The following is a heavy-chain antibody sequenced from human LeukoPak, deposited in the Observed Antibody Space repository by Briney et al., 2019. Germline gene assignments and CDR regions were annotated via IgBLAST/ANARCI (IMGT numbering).Heavy chain of an antibody. D-gene: IGHD3-22*01. CDR3: ARDSDSCGPDFDY. Sequence: SETLSLTCTVSGGSISRYYWSWIRQPAGKGLEWIGRIYTSGSTNYNPSLKSRVSMSVDTSKNQFSLKLSSVTAEDTAIYYCARDSDSCGPDFDYWGQGTLVTVSS. J-gene: IGHJ4*02. CDR2: IYTSGST. CDR1: GGSISRYY. V-gene: IGHV4-4*07.